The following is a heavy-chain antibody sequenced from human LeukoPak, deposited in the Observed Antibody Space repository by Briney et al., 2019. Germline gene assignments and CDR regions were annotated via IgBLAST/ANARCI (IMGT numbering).Heavy chain of an antibody. Sequence: ASEKVSCKASGYTFTGYYMHWVRQAPGQGLAWMGWINPNSGCTNYAQKFQGRVIITRDTSIRTAYMELSRLRSDDTAVYYCARDGLRYFDWRTKPRYYYMDVWGKGTTVTVSS. CDR2: INPNSGCT. V-gene: IGHV1-2*02. D-gene: IGHD3-9*01. CDR3: ARDGLRYFDWRTKPRYYYMDV. J-gene: IGHJ6*03. CDR1: GYTFTGYY.